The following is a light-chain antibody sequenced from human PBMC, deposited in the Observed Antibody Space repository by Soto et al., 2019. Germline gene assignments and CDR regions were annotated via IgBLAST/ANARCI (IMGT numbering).Light chain of an antibody. CDR3: QQYGTSPPFT. V-gene: IGKV3-20*01. J-gene: IGKJ2*01. CDR1: QSVSSTY. Sequence: EIVLTQSPGTLSLSPGERATLSCRASQSVSSTYLAWYQQKPGQAPRVLVYGASNRATGIPDRFSGSGSGTDFTHTISRLEPEDFAVYFCQQYGTSPPFTFGQGTK. CDR2: GAS.